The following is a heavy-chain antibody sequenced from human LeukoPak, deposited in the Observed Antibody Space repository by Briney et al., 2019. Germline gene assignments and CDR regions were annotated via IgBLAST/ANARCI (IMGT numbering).Heavy chain of an antibody. CDR3: ARCSGYGMDV. Sequence: PGGALRLSCAASGFTFSAYAMHWVREAPGEGLEWVAVMSFDGTHIYYADSVKGRFTISRYNSKNTLYLQMNSLRAEDTAVYYCARCSGYGMDVWGQGTTVTASS. V-gene: IGHV3-30-3*01. J-gene: IGHJ6*02. CDR2: MSFDGTHI. CDR1: GFTFSAYA. D-gene: IGHD3-10*02.